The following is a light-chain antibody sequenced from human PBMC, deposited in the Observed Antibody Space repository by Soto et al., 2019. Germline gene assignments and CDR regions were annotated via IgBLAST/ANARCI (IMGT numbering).Light chain of an antibody. CDR2: DAS. J-gene: IGKJ3*01. Sequence: EIVLTQSPATLSSSPGERATLSCRASQSVSSYLAWYQQKPGQAPRLLIYDASNRATGIPARFSGSGSGTDFTLTISSLEPEDFAVYYCQQRSNRRFTFGHGTKVDIK. CDR3: QQRSNRRFT. V-gene: IGKV3-11*01. CDR1: QSVSSY.